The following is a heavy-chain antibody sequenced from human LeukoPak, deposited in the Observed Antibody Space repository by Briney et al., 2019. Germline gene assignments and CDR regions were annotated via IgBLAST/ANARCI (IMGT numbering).Heavy chain of an antibody. CDR1: GYTFTSYG. Sequence: GASVKVSCKASGYTFTSYGISWVRQAPGQGLEWMGWISAYNGNTNYAQKLQGRVTMTTDTSTSTAYMELRSLRSDDTAVYYCARGCSGGSCFLSNWFDPWGQGTLVTVSS. V-gene: IGHV1-18*01. CDR3: ARGCSGGSCFLSNWFDP. CDR2: ISAYNGNT. J-gene: IGHJ5*02. D-gene: IGHD2-15*01.